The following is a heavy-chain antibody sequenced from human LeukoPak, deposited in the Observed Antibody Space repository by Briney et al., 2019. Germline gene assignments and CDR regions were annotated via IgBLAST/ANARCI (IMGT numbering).Heavy chain of an antibody. CDR2: ISSSGSTI. D-gene: IGHD3-22*01. Sequence: QSGGSLRLSCAASGFTFSSYEMNWVRQAPGKGLEWVSYISSSGSTIYYADSVKGRFTISRDNAKNSLYLQMNSLRAEDTAVYYCASLPIVDYYDSSGYPTDYWGQGTLVTVSS. CDR3: ASLPIVDYYDSSGYPTDY. J-gene: IGHJ4*02. V-gene: IGHV3-48*03. CDR1: GFTFSSYE.